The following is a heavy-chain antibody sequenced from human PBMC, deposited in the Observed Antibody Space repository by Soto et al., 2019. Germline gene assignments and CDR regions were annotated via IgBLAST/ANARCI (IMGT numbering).Heavy chain of an antibody. CDR3: ARDADILTRTDAFDV. J-gene: IGHJ3*01. Sequence: QVQLVESGGGLVKPGGSLRLSCAGSGFTFSDYYMSWIRQAPGKGLEWVSYISSTDSYTTYADSVKGRFTISRDNSRNSLYLHMNSLIAEDTAVYYCARDADILTRTDAFDVWGQWTMVSVSS. CDR1: GFTFSDYY. D-gene: IGHD3-9*01. CDR2: ISSTDSYT. V-gene: IGHV3-11*05.